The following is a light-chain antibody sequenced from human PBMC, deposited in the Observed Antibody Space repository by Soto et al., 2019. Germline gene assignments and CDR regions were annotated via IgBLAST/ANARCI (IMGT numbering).Light chain of an antibody. CDR1: QSVSNN. Sequence: EILLTQSPATLSLSPWEIATLSCRASQSVSNNYLAWYQQKPGQAPRLLIYGASTRATGIPARFSGSGSGTEFTLTISSLQSEDFAVYYCQQYNNWPITFGQGTRLEI. V-gene: IGKV3-15*01. J-gene: IGKJ5*01. CDR2: GAS. CDR3: QQYNNWPIT.